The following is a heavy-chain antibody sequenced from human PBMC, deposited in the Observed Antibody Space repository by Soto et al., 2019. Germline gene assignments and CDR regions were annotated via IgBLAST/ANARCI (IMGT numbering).Heavy chain of an antibody. V-gene: IGHV1-3*01. CDR3: ARDPGQGLRYFDWLLSSGPDAFDI. J-gene: IGHJ3*02. CDR2: INAGNGNT. CDR1: GYTFTSYA. Sequence: GASVKVSCKASGYTFTSYAMHWVRQAPGQRLEWMGWINAGNGNTKYSQKFQGRVTITRDTSASTAYMELSSLRSEDTAVYYCARDPGQGLRYFDWLLSSGPDAFDIWGQGTMVTVSS. D-gene: IGHD3-9*01.